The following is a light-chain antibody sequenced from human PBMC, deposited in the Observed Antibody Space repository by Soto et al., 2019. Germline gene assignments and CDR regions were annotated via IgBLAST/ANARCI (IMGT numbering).Light chain of an antibody. CDR2: DAS. V-gene: IGKV1-5*01. CDR1: QSISSF. Sequence: DIQMTQSPSTVSASVGDRVTITCRASQSISSFVAWYQQKPGKAPKLLIYDASSLESGGPSTLIGSGSGTELTLTISSLQPDDFATYYCQQYNSYPWTFGQGTMAEIK. J-gene: IGKJ1*01. CDR3: QQYNSYPWT.